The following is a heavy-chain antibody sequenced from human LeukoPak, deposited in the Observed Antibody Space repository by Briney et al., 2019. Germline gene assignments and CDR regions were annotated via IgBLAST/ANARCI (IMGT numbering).Heavy chain of an antibody. CDR2: IWYDGSNK. CDR3: AKGLHGVSFSFDY. J-gene: IGHJ4*02. Sequence: GGSLRLSCAASGFTFSSYGMHWVRQAPGKGLEWVAVIWYDGSNKYYADSVKGRFTISRNNSKNSLYLQMNGLRTEDTAFYYCAKGLHGVSFSFDYWGRGTLVTVSS. CDR1: GFTFSSYG. V-gene: IGHV3-33*03. D-gene: IGHD5-24*01.